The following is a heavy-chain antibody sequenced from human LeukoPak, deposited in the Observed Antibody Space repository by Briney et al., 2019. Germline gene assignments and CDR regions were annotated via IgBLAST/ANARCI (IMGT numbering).Heavy chain of an antibody. J-gene: IGHJ5*02. Sequence: ASVKVSCKASGYTFTSYGISWVRQAPGQGLEWMGGIIPIFGTANYAQKFQGRVTITADESTSTAYMELSSLRSEDTAVYYCARGSNWNYGFDPWGQGTLVTVSS. CDR2: IIPIFGTA. CDR1: GYTFTSYG. V-gene: IGHV1-69*13. D-gene: IGHD1-7*01. CDR3: ARGSNWNYGFDP.